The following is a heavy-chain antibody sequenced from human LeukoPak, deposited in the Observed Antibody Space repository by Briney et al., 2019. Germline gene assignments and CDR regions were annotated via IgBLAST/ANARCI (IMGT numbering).Heavy chain of an antibody. Sequence: GGSLRLSCAASGFTFSSYGMHWVRQAPGKGLEWVAVITYDGSNKYYADSVKGRFTISRDNSKNTLYLQMNSLRAEDTAVYYCAKYANVNYYDSSGYYYGYGMDVWGQGTTVTVSS. CDR2: ITYDGSNK. V-gene: IGHV3-30*18. D-gene: IGHD3-22*01. J-gene: IGHJ6*02. CDR3: AKYANVNYYDSSGYYYGYGMDV. CDR1: GFTFSSYG.